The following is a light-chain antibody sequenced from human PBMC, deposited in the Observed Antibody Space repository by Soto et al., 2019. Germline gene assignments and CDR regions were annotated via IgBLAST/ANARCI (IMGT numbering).Light chain of an antibody. CDR3: QQYEGWPRT. J-gene: IGKJ1*01. V-gene: IGKV3-15*01. CDR1: QGITIR. CDR2: NTS. Sequence: EIVMTQSPVSLSAFPGETATLSCRASQGITIRLAWYQQRPGQAPRLLIYNTSTRATGVPARFSGSGSETDFTLTISSLQSEDSAVYFCQQYEGWPRTFGPGTKVEI.